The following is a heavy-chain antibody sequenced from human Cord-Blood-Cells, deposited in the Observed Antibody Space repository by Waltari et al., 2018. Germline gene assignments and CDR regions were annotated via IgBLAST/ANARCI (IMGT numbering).Heavy chain of an antibody. CDR2: INPNSGGT. D-gene: IGHD3-10*01. CDR3: ARDDGSGSYYARFFDY. J-gene: IGHJ4*02. Sequence: QVQLVQSAAAVKNPGASVKVSCRASGYALHGDYMHWVRQAPGQGLEWMGWINPNSGGTNYAQKFQGRVNMTRDTSISTAYMELSRLRSDDTAVYYCARDDGSGSYYARFFDYWGQGTLVTVSS. V-gene: IGHV1-2*02. CDR1: GYALHGDY.